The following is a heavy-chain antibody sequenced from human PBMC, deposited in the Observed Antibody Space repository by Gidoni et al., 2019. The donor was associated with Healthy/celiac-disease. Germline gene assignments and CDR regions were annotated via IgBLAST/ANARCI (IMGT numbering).Heavy chain of an antibody. CDR3: ARDLFAPAGAVASPRKFDY. Sequence: QVQLVQSGAEVKKPGSAVKVSCKASGYTFTSYGLSLVRQAPGQGLAWRGWISAYNGNTNDAQKLQGRVPMTTDTSTSTAYMELRSLRSDDTAVYYCARDLFAPAGAVASPRKFDYWGQGTLVTVSS. J-gene: IGHJ4*02. D-gene: IGHD6-19*01. CDR2: ISAYNGNT. V-gene: IGHV1-18*01. CDR1: GYTFTSYG.